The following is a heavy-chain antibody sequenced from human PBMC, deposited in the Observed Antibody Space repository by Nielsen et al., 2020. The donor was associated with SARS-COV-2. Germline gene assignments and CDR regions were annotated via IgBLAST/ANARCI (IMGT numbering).Heavy chain of an antibody. CDR1: GGSVSSGSYY. CDR2: IYYSGST. Sequence: GPLRLSCTVSGGSVSSGSYYWSWIRQPPGKGLEWIGYIYYSGSTNYNPSLKSRVTISVDTSKNQFSLKLSSVTAADTAVYYCARAEDSSSWYYFDYWGQGTLVTVSS. J-gene: IGHJ4*02. CDR3: ARAEDSSSWYYFDY. D-gene: IGHD6-13*01. V-gene: IGHV4-61*01.